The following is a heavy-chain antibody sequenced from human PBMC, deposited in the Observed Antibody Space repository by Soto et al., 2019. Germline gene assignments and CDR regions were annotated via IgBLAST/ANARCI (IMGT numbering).Heavy chain of an antibody. CDR2: INSDGSST. V-gene: IGHV3-74*01. J-gene: IGHJ6*03. Sequence: GGSLRLSCAASGFTFSSYWMHWVRQAPGKGLVWVSRINSDGSSTSYADSVKGRFTISRDNAKNTLYLQMNSLRAEDTAVYYCARDSPLRYFDWLLHEIYYYYYMDVWGKGTTVTVSS. CDR1: GFTFSSYW. CDR3: ARDSPLRYFDWLLHEIYYYYYMDV. D-gene: IGHD3-9*01.